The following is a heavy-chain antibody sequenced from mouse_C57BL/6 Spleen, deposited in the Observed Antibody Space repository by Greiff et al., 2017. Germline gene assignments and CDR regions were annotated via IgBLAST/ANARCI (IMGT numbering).Heavy chain of an antibody. CDR2: IYPGSGST. CDR3: ARRGSTMVTTRAMDY. V-gene: IGHV1-55*01. CDR1: GYTFTSYW. Sequence: QVQLQQPGAELVKPGASVKMSCKASGYTFTSYWITWVKQRPGQGLEWIGDIYPGSGSTNYNEKFKSKATLTVDTSSSTAYMQRSSLTSEDSAVYYCARRGSTMVTTRAMDYWGQGTSVTVSS. D-gene: IGHD2-2*01. J-gene: IGHJ4*01.